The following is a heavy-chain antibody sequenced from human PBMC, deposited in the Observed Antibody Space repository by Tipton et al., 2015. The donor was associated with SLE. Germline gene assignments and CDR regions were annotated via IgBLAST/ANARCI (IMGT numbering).Heavy chain of an antibody. J-gene: IGHJ4*02. V-gene: IGHV4-59*01. CDR1: GTSISNYY. D-gene: IGHD3-10*01. CDR2: TYHSGSS. Sequence: TLSLTCSVSGTSISNYYWSWIRQPPGKDLEWIGNTYHSGSSYYRSSLKSRVTISLDTSKNQFSLKVTSVTAADTAVYYCARTTSGAYYFDYRGRGTLVTVSS. CDR3: ARTTSGAYYFDY.